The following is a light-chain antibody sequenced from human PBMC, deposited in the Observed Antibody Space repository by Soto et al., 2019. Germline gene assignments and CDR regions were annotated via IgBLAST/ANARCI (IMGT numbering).Light chain of an antibody. V-gene: IGKV3-20*01. Sequence: VFTGSRSTLSLSPGERATLSCRASQTVRNNYLAWYQQKPGQAPRLLIYDASSRATGIPDRFSGGGSGTDFTLTISRLEPEDFAVDYCQQFSSYPLPFGGGTKADVK. J-gene: IGKJ4*01. CDR2: DAS. CDR1: QTVRNNY. CDR3: QQFSSYPLP.